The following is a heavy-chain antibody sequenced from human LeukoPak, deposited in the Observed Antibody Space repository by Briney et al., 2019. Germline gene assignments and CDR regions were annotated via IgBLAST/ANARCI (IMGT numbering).Heavy chain of an antibody. D-gene: IGHD6-13*01. J-gene: IGHJ5*02. CDR3: ARDGAGIAADLTWFDP. V-gene: IGHV4-4*07. Sequence: SETLSLTCTVSGGSISSHYWSWIRQPAGKGLEWIGRIYTSGSTNYNPSLKSRVTMSVDTSKNQFSLKLSSVTAADTAVYYCARDGAGIAADLTWFDPWGQGTLVTVSS. CDR1: GGSISSHY. CDR2: IYTSGST.